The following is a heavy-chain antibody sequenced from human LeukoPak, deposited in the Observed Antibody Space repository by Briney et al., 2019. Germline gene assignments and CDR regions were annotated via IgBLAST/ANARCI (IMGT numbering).Heavy chain of an antibody. Sequence: GGSLRLSCAASGFTFSSFGMSWVRQAPGKGLEWVSVTSASGGDASYAASVKGRFTISRDNSKNTLYLQMNSLRAEDTAVYYCARAPVEAAGTSHFDYWGQGTLVTVSS. CDR1: GFTFSSFG. CDR3: ARAPVEAAGTSHFDY. V-gene: IGHV3-23*01. D-gene: IGHD6-13*01. J-gene: IGHJ4*02. CDR2: TSASGGDA.